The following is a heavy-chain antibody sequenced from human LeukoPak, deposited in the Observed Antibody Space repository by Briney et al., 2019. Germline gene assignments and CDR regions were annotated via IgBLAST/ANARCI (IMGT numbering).Heavy chain of an antibody. Sequence: PSETLSLTCSVSAGSFSSDYWSWIRQPPGQGLEWIGYISYSGSTKYNPSLKSRVTISVDTSKKQFSLNLRSVTAADTAVYYCAREDYDISFGMDVWGQGTTVTVSS. CDR1: AGSFSSDY. J-gene: IGHJ6*02. D-gene: IGHD3-9*01. V-gene: IGHV4-59*01. CDR2: ISYSGST. CDR3: AREDYDISFGMDV.